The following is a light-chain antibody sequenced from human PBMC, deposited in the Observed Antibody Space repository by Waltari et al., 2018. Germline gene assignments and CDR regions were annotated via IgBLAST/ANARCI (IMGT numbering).Light chain of an antibody. V-gene: IGKV3-11*01. CDR3: QQHSNLIT. CDR1: QSVSSY. J-gene: IGKJ5*01. CDR2: DAS. Sequence: EIVLTQSPATLSLSPGETTTLSCKASQSVSSYLAWYHNKPGQAPRLLIYDASNRATGIPARFSGSGSGTDFTLTISSLDPEDFAVYYCQQHSNLITFGQGTRLEIK.